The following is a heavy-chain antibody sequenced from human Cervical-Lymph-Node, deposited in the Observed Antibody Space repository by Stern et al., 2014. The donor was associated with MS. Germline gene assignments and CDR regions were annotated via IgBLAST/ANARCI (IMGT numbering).Heavy chain of an antibody. Sequence: VQLVQSGGGVVQPGRSLRLSCAASGFTFSSYGMHWVRQAPGKGLEWVAVIWYDGSNKYYADSVKGRFTISRDNSKNTLYLQMNSLRAEDTAVYYCARESRVVVVTDLDYWGQGTLVTVSS. J-gene: IGHJ4*02. CDR1: GFTFSSYG. D-gene: IGHD3-22*01. CDR2: IWYDGSNK. V-gene: IGHV3-33*01. CDR3: ARESRVVVVTDLDY.